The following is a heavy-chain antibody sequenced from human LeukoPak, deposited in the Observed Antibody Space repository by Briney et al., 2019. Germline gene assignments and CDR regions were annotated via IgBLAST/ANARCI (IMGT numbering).Heavy chain of an antibody. CDR3: ARHSAHSSTNDAFDI. Sequence: SETLNLTCTVSGGSISSYYWSWIRRPPGKGLEWIGYIYYSGSTNYNPSLKSRVTISVDTSKNQFSLKLSSVTAADTAVYYCARHSAHSSTNDAFDIWGQGTMVTVSS. CDR1: GGSISSYY. J-gene: IGHJ3*02. D-gene: IGHD6-13*01. CDR2: IYYSGST. V-gene: IGHV4-59*01.